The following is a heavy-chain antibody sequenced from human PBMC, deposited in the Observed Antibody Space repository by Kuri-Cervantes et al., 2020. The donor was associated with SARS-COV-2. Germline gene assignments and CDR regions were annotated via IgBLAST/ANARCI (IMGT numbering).Heavy chain of an antibody. D-gene: IGHD1-26*01. CDR3: ARDLLGATPFDY. CDR1: GGSFSGYY. V-gene: IGHV4-34*01. CDR2: INHSGST. Sequence: SETLSLTCAVYGGSFSGYYWSWIRQPPGKGLEWIGEINHSGSTNYNPSLKSRVTISVDTSKNQFSLKLSSVTAADTAVYYCARDLLGATPFDYWGQGTLVTVSS. J-gene: IGHJ4*02.